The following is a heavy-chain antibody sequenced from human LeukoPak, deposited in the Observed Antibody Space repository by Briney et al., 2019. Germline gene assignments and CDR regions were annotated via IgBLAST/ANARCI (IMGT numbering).Heavy chain of an antibody. CDR3: ARGVVGATTGAYSFDY. V-gene: IGHV1-69*13. J-gene: IGHJ4*02. D-gene: IGHD1-26*01. CDR1: GGTFSSYA. CDR2: IIPIFGTA. Sequence: ASVKVSCKASGGTFSSYAISWVRQAPGQGLEWMGGIIPIFGTANYAQKFQGRVTIIADESTSTAYMELSSLRSEDTAVYYCARGVVGATTGAYSFDYWGQGILVTVSS.